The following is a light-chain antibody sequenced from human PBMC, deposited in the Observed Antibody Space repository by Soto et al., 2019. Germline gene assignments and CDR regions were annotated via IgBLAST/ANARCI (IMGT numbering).Light chain of an antibody. CDR2: GAS. J-gene: IGKJ1*01. Sequence: EIVLTQSPATLSLSPWERATLSCRASQSVSSYLAWYQQKPGQAPRLLIYGASSRATGVPDRFSGGGSGTDFTLTISSLQSEDFAVYYCQQYNNWWTFGQGTKVDIK. V-gene: IGKV3D-15*01. CDR1: QSVSSY. CDR3: QQYNNWWT.